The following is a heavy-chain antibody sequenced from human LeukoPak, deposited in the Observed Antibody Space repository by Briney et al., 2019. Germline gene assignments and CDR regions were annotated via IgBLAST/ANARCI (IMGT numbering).Heavy chain of an antibody. V-gene: IGHV4-38-2*02. Sequence: SETLSLTCTVSGYSISSGYFWVWIRQPPGKGLGWIGSIYHTGSTSYYPSLKSRVTISIDTSKNQFSLNLSSVTAADTAVYYCARGDSSSWSNYFDPWGQGTLVTVSS. CDR2: IYHTGST. D-gene: IGHD6-13*01. CDR3: ARGDSSSWSNYFDP. CDR1: GYSISSGYF. J-gene: IGHJ5*02.